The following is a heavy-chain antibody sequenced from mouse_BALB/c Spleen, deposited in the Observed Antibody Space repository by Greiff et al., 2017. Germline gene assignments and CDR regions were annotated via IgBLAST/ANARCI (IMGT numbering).Heavy chain of an antibody. CDR1: GYTFTSYW. Sequence: VKLMESGAELAKPGASVKMSCKASGYTFTSYWMHWVKQRPGQGLEWIGYINPSTGYTEYNQKFKDKATLTADKSSSTAYMQLSSLTSEDSAVYYCARGHFSAYWGQGTLVTVSA. D-gene: IGHD3-1*01. J-gene: IGHJ3*01. CDR3: ARGHFSAY. CDR2: INPSTGYT. V-gene: IGHV1-7*01.